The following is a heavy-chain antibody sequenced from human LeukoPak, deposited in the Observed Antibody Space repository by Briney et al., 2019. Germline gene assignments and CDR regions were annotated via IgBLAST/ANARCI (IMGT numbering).Heavy chain of an antibody. CDR1: GYRFISYW. CDR2: SDPSDSYT. J-gene: IGHJ4*02. D-gene: IGHD3-22*01. Sequence: GESLRISCKGSGYRFISYWISWVRQMPGKGLEWMGRSDPSDSYTNYRPSFQGHVTISADKSISTAYLQWSSLKASDTAMYYCARSPTYYDSSGYYRWDYFDYWGQGTLVTVSS. V-gene: IGHV5-10-1*01. CDR3: ARSPTYYDSSGYYRWDYFDY.